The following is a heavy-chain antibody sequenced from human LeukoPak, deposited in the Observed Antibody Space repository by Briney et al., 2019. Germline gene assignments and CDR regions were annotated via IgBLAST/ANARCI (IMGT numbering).Heavy chain of an antibody. D-gene: IGHD5-12*01. CDR2: ISYDGSNK. CDR1: GFTFSSYE. V-gene: IGHV3-30*18. CDR3: AKDRSGYVFDY. Sequence: GGSLRLSCAASGFTFSSYEMNWVRQAPGKGLEWVAVISYDGSNKYYADSVKGRFTISRDNSKNTLYLQMNSLRAEDTAVYYCAKDRSGYVFDYWGQGTLVTVSS. J-gene: IGHJ4*02.